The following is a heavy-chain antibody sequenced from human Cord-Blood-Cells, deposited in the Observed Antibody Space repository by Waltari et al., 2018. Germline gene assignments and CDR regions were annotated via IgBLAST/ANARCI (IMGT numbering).Heavy chain of an antibody. J-gene: IGHJ4*02. CDR2: IWYDGSNK. CDR1: GFTFSSYG. D-gene: IGHD5-12*01. CDR3: ARGYSGYDPYYFDY. V-gene: IGHV3-33*01. Sequence: QVQLVESGGGVVQSGRSLRLSCAASGFTFSSYGMHWVRQAPGKGLEWVAVIWYDGSNKYYADSVKGRFTISRDNSKNTLYLQMNSLRAEDTAVYYCARGYSGYDPYYFDYWGQGTLVTVSS.